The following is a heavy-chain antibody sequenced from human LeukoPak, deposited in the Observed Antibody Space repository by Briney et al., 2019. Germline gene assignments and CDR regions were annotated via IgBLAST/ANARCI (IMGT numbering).Heavy chain of an antibody. D-gene: IGHD2-8*01. CDR1: GGSISSGDYY. J-gene: IGHJ6*02. CDR2: IYYSGST. Sequence: PSQTLSLTCTVSGGSISSGDYYWSWIRQPPGKGLERIGYIYYSGSTYYNPSLKSRVTISVDTSKNQFSLKLSSVTAADTAVYYCARDPGPHYCTNGVCSPRGYYYYGMDVWGQGTTVTVSS. CDR3: ARDPGPHYCTNGVCSPRGYYYYGMDV. V-gene: IGHV4-30-4*01.